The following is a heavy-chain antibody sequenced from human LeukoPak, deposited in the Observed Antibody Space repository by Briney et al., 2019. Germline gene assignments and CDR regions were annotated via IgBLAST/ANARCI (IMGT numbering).Heavy chain of an antibody. J-gene: IGHJ4*02. CDR2: IYYSGST. Sequence: SETLSLTCTVSSGSISTSNYYWGWVRQPPGKALEWIGSIYYSGSTYYNPSLKSRVTISVDTSKNQFSLKLSSVTAADTAVYYCARTRYYYNSRSYGAPYYFDYWGQGTLVTVSS. CDR3: ARTRYYYNSRSYGAPYYFDY. CDR1: SGSISTSNYY. V-gene: IGHV4-39*01. D-gene: IGHD3-10*01.